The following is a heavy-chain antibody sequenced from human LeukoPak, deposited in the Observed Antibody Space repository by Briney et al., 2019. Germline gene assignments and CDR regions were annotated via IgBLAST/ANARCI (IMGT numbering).Heavy chain of an antibody. CDR3: ASSSSWYVEDY. Sequence: GGSLRLSCAASGFTFSSYSMNWVRQAPGKGLEWVSSISSSSSYIYYADSVKGRFTISRDNAKNSLYLQMNSLRAEDTAAYYCASSSSWYVEDYWGQGTLVTVSS. D-gene: IGHD6-13*01. J-gene: IGHJ4*02. V-gene: IGHV3-21*01. CDR1: GFTFSSYS. CDR2: ISSSSSYI.